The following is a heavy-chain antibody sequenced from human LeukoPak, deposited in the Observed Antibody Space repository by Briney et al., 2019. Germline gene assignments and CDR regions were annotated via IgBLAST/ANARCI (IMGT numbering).Heavy chain of an antibody. J-gene: IGHJ5*02. CDR1: GGTLSSYS. V-gene: IGHV1-69*13. Sequence: SVKVSCKASGGTLSSYSISWVRQAPGQGLEWMGGIIPIFGTANYAQKFQGRVTITADESTSTAYMELSSLRSEDTAVYYCARARDCSSTSCYGVSWFDPWGQGTLVTVSS. D-gene: IGHD2-2*01. CDR3: ARARDCSSTSCYGVSWFDP. CDR2: IIPIFGTA.